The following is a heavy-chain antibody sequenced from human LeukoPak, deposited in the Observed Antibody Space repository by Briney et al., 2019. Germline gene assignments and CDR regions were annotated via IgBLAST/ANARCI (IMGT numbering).Heavy chain of an antibody. V-gene: IGHV1-18*01. CDR1: GYTFTSYG. D-gene: IGHD3-22*01. J-gene: IGHJ4*02. CDR3: ARDGDYDGSGLPGEFDY. Sequence: ASVKVSCKASGYTFTSYGISWVRQAPGQGLEWMGWISAYNGNTNYAQKLQGRVTMTTNTSTSTAYMELRSLRSDDTAVYYCARDGDYDGSGLPGEFDYWGQGTLVTVSS. CDR2: ISAYNGNT.